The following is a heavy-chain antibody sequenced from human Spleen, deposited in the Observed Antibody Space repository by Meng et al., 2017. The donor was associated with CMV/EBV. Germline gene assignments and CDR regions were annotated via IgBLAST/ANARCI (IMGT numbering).Heavy chain of an antibody. CDR3: ARGFLVDTAMVSTSYYYYGMDV. CDR1: GYTFTSYG. CDR2: ISAYNGNT. Sequence: ASVKVSCKASGYTFTSYGISWVRQAPGQGLEWMGGISAYNGNTNYAQKLQGRGTMTTDTSTSTAYMELRSLRSDDTAVYYCARGFLVDTAMVSTSYYYYGMDVWGQGTTVTVSS. V-gene: IGHV1-18*01. J-gene: IGHJ6*02. D-gene: IGHD5-18*01.